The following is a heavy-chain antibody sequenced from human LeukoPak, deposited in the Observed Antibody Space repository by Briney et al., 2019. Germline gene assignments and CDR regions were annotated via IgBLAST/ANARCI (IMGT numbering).Heavy chain of an antibody. D-gene: IGHD1-26*01. V-gene: IGHV3-48*01. CDR2: FSSRKNIV. J-gene: IGHJ4*02. CDR3: VRDQQWESPHYFDY. CDR1: GFSFDNYG. Sequence: GGSLRLSCVTSGFSFDNYGMSWVRQAPGKGLEWISYFSSRKNIVNYADSVKGRFTISRDKAKTSLYLQMNSLRAEDTAVHYCVRDQQWESPHYFDYWGQGTPVTVSS.